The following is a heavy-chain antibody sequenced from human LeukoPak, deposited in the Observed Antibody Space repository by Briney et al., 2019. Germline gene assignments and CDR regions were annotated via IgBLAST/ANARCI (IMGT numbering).Heavy chain of an antibody. CDR2: ICPGDSDT. Sequence: GESLKISCKGSGYSFTSYWIGWVRQMPGKGLEWMGIICPGDSDTRYSPSFQGQVTISADKSISTAYLKWSSLEASDTAMYYCARSGTTGDYYYGMDVWGQGTTVTVSS. J-gene: IGHJ6*02. CDR1: GYSFTSYW. V-gene: IGHV5-51*01. D-gene: IGHD1-14*01. CDR3: ARSGTTGDYYYGMDV.